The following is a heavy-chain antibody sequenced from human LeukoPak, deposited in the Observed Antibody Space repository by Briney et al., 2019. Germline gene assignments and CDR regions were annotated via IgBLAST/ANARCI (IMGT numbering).Heavy chain of an antibody. V-gene: IGHV1-18*01. D-gene: IGHD3-3*01. J-gene: IGHJ6*02. CDR1: GYTFTSYG. CDR3: ARAQYYDFWSGYYTWDYYYYYGMDV. Sequence: ASVTVSCKASGYTFTSYGISWVRQAPGQGLEWMGWISAYNGNTNYAQKLQGRVTMTTDTSTSTAYMELRSLRSDDTAVYYCARAQYYDFWSGYYTWDYYYYYGMDVWGQGTTVTVSS. CDR2: ISAYNGNT.